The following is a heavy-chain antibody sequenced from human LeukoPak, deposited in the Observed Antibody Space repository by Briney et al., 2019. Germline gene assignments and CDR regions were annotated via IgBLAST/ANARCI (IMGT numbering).Heavy chain of an antibody. Sequence: SETLSLTCTVSGGSISSHYWSWIRQPPGKGLEWIGYISYRGSTKYNPSLKSRVSISVDTSKKQFSLKLSSVTAAGTAVYYCARQETGDPEFDYWGQGTLVTVSS. CDR2: ISYRGST. J-gene: IGHJ4*02. V-gene: IGHV4-59*08. D-gene: IGHD7-27*01. CDR1: GGSISSHY. CDR3: ARQETGDPEFDY.